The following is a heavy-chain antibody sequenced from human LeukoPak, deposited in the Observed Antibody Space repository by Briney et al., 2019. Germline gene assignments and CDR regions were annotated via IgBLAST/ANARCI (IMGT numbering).Heavy chain of an antibody. CDR2: ISYDGSSK. J-gene: IGHJ4*02. CDR1: GFIFSNYG. V-gene: IGHV3-30*18. CDR3: AKGLYGITMIVVVIAPFDY. D-gene: IGHD3-22*01. Sequence: GRSLRLSCAASGFIFSNYGMHWVRQAPGKGLEWVAVISYDGSSKFYADSVRGRFTISRDNSKNTLYLQMNSLRAEDTAVYYCAKGLYGITMIVVVIAPFDYWGQGTLVTVSS.